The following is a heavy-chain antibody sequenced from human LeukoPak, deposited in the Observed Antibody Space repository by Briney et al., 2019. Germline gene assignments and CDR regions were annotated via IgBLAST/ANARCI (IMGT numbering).Heavy chain of an antibody. CDR3: ASEKDSSSSEFDY. CDR1: GYTFTGYY. D-gene: IGHD6-6*01. J-gene: IGHJ4*02. V-gene: IGHV7-4-1*02. Sequence: ASVKVSCKASGYTFTGYYMHWVRQAPGQGLEWMGWINTNTGNPTYAQGFTGRFVFSLDTSVSTAYLQISSLKAEDTAVYYCASEKDSSSSEFDYWGQGTLVTVSS. CDR2: INTNTGNP.